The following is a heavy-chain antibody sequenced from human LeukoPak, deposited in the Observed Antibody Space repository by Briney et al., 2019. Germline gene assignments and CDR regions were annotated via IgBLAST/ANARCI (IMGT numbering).Heavy chain of an antibody. CDR3: ASIAVAVRRIDY. Sequence: PSETLSLTCTVSGGSISSYYWSWIRQPPGKGLEWIGYIYYSGSTNYNPSLKSRVTISVDTSKNQFSLKLSSVTAADTAVYYCASIAVAVRRIDYWGQGTLVTVSS. J-gene: IGHJ4*02. CDR1: GGSISSYY. CDR2: IYYSGST. V-gene: IGHV4-59*12. D-gene: IGHD6-19*01.